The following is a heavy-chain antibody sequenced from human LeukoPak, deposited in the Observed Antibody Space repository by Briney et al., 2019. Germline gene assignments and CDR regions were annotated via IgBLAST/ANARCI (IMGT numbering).Heavy chain of an antibody. CDR2: ASYRSKWYY. Sequence: SQTLSLTCAISGDSVSRNSAAWNWIRQSPSRGLEWLARASYRSKWYYDYAVSVKSRMSINTDTSKNQFTLQLNSVIPEDTAVYFCVGCSGGSCHSGAFEIGGQGTMVTVSS. D-gene: IGHD2-15*01. CDR3: VGCSGGSCHSGAFEI. CDR1: GDSVSRNSAA. J-gene: IGHJ3*02. V-gene: IGHV6-1*01.